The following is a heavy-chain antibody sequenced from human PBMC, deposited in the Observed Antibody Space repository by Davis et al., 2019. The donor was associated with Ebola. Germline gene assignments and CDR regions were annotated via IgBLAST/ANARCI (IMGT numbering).Heavy chain of an antibody. CDR1: GYSFTSYW. CDR3: TGMPYYYYGMDV. V-gene: IGHV5-10-1*01. J-gene: IGHJ6*02. CDR2: IDPSDSYT. D-gene: IGHD2-2*01. Sequence: GESLKISCEGSGYSFTSYWISWVRQMPGKGLEWVGRIDPSDSYTDYSPSFQGHVTISTDKSISTAYLQWSSLKASDTAMYYCTGMPYYYYGMDVWGQGTTVTVSS.